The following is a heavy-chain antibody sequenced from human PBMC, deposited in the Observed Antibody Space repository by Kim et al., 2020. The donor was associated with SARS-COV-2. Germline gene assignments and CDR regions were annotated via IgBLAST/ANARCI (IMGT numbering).Heavy chain of an antibody. D-gene: IGHD4-17*01. V-gene: IGHV4-4*02. CDR1: GGSISSSNW. J-gene: IGHJ4*02. CDR2: IYHSGST. Sequence: SETLSLTCAVSGGSISSSNWWSWVRQPPGKGLEWIGEIYHSGSTNYNPSLKSRVTISVDKSKNQFSLKLSSVTAADTAVYYCARVSNGDYVEGPPYYFDYWGQGTLVTVSS. CDR3: ARVSNGDYVEGPPYYFDY.